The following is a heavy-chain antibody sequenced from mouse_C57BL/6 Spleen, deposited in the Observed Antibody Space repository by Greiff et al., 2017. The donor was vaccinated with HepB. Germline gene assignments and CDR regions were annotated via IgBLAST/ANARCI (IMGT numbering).Heavy chain of an antibody. Sequence: VQLQQSGAELAKPGASVKLSCKASGYTFTSYWMHWVKQRPGQGLEWIGYINPSSGYTKYNQKFKDKATVTADKSASTAYMQLSSLTYEDSAVYYCARSGYYGNYVDYWGQGTTLTVSS. CDR2: INPSSGYT. V-gene: IGHV1-7*01. CDR3: ARSGYYGNYVDY. J-gene: IGHJ2*01. CDR1: GYTFTSYW. D-gene: IGHD2-1*01.